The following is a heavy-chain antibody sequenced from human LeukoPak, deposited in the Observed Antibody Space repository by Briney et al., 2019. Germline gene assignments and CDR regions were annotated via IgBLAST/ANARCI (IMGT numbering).Heavy chain of an antibody. CDR1: GFTFSTYN. V-gene: IGHV3-48*04. CDR3: ARTETNWYFDL. CDR2: ISSSDNTI. Sequence: GGSLRLSCAASGFTFSTYNMNWVRQAPGKGLEWVSYISSSDNTIYYADSVKGRFTISRDNAKNSLFLQMSSLRAEDTAVYYCARTETNWYFDLWGRGTLVTVSS. J-gene: IGHJ2*01. D-gene: IGHD1-7*01.